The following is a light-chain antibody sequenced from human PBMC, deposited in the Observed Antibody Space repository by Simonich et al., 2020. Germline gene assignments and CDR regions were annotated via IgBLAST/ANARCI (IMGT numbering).Light chain of an antibody. Sequence: DIVMPQSPDSLAVSLGERATINCKSSQSVLYSSNNKNYLAWYQQKPGQPPKLLIYCASTREAGVPDRFSGSGSGTDFTLTISRLQAEDVAVYYCQQYYSTPPAFGQGTKLEIK. CDR1: QSVLYSSNNKNY. CDR3: QQYYSTPPA. V-gene: IGKV4-1*01. J-gene: IGKJ2*01. CDR2: CAS.